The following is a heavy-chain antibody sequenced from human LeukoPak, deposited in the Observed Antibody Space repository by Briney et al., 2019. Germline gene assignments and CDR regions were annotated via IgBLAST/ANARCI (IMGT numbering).Heavy chain of an antibody. CDR1: GKSFTSYW. CDR3: AGHDYYYSGIDV. CDR2: IYLGDSDT. V-gene: IGHV5-51*01. Sequence: GESLKISCKGSGKSFTSYWIARVRQTPGKGLEWMGIIYLGDSDTRYNPSFEGQVTISADKSISTAYLQWSSLRASDTAIYYCAGHDYYYSGIDVWGQGTTVTVSS. J-gene: IGHJ6*02.